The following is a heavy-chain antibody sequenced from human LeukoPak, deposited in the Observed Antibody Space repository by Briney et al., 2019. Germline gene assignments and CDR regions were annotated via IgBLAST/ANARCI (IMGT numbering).Heavy chain of an antibody. J-gene: IGHJ4*02. V-gene: IGHV3-23*01. CDR2: ISDSGGRT. D-gene: IGHD6-13*01. CDR1: GFTFSSYA. CDR3: GYRFSSWYSPVGY. Sequence: PGGSLRPSCAASGFTFSSYAMAWVRQAPGKGLEWVSAISDSGGRTYYADSVKGRFTISRDNSKNTLYLQMNSLTAEDTAVYYRGYRFSSWYSPVGYWGQGTLVTVSS.